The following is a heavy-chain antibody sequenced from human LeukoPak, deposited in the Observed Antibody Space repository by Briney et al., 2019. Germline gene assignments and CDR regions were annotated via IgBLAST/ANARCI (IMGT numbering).Heavy chain of an antibody. Sequence: ASVKVSCKASGYTFTGYYFHWVRQAPGQGLEWMGWINPSSGATNSAQKFQGRVTLTNDTSISTAYMELTRLTSDDTAVYYCASGDTTVPLLTYYYGMDLWGRGTTVTVSS. V-gene: IGHV1-2*02. CDR1: GYTFTGYY. CDR3: ASGDTTVPLLTYYYGMDL. J-gene: IGHJ6*02. D-gene: IGHD1-1*01. CDR2: INPSSGAT.